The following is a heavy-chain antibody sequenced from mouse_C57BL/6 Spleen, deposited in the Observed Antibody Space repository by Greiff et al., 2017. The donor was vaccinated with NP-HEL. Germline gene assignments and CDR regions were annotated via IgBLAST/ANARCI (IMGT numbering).Heavy chain of an antibody. D-gene: IGHD1-1*01. V-gene: IGHV6-6*01. CDR3: TTTITTVVADY. Sequence: DVMLVESGGGLVQPGGSMKLSCAASGFTFSDAWMDWVRQSPEKGLEWVAEIRNKANNHATYYAESVKGRFTISRDDSKSSVYLQMNSLRAQDTGIYYCTTTITTVVADYWGQGTTLTVSS. CDR1: GFTFSDAW. CDR2: IRNKANNHAT. J-gene: IGHJ2*01.